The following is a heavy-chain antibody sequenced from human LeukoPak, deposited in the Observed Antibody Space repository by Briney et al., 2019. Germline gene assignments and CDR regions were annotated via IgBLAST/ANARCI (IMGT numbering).Heavy chain of an antibody. V-gene: IGHV4-59*01. CDR2: IYYSGST. Sequence: SETLSLTCTVSGGSISSYYWSWIRQPPGKGLEWVGYIYYSGSTNYNPSLKSRVTISVDTSKNQFSLKLSSVTAADTAVYYCARAPHYWGQGTLVTVSS. CDR1: GGSISSYY. J-gene: IGHJ4*02. CDR3: ARAPHY.